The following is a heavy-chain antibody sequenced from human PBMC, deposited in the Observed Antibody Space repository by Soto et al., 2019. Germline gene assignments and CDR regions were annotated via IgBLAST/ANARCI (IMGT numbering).Heavy chain of an antibody. V-gene: IGHV3-48*02. CDR2: ISSSSSTI. CDR1: GFTFSSYS. J-gene: IGHJ3*02. Sequence: EVQLVESGGGLVQPGGSLRLSCAASGFTFSSYSMNWVRQAPGKGLEWVSYISSSSSTIYYADSVKGRFTISRDNAKNSLYLQMNSLRDEDTAVYYCPSNFPGRSLVRKDAFAIWGQGTMVTVSS. CDR3: PSNFPGRSLVRKDAFAI. D-gene: IGHD3-3*01.